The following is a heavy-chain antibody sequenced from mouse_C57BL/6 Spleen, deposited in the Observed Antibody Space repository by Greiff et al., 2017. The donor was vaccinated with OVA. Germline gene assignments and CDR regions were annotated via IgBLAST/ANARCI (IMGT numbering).Heavy chain of an antibody. CDR1: GYAFSSSW. J-gene: IGHJ1*03. CDR2: IYPGDGDT. CDR3: ANWEGYFDV. V-gene: IGHV1-82*01. Sequence: QVQLQQSGPELVKPGASVKISCKASGYAFSSSWMNWVKQRPGKGLEWIGRIYPGDGDTNYNAKFKGKATLTADKSSSTAYMHLSSLTSEDSAVYFCANWEGYFDVWGKGTTVTVSS. D-gene: IGHD4-1*02.